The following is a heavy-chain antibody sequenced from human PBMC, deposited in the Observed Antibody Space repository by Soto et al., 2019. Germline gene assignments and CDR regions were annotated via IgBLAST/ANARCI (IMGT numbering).Heavy chain of an antibody. D-gene: IGHD2-21*02. CDR1: GASIRSTDYY. V-gene: IGHV4-30-4*01. CDR2: GYYTGST. Sequence: SETLSLTCTVSGASIRSTDYYWSWIRQAPGKGLEWIRYGYYTGSTYYNPSLMSRLTISVDTSKNQFSLKLTSVTAAETAVYYCVRTAREGAVAPHWFDRWGQGTQVTVSS. J-gene: IGHJ5*02. CDR3: VRTAREGAVAPHWFDR.